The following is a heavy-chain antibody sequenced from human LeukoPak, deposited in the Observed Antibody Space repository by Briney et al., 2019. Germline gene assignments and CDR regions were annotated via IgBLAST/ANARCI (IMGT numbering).Heavy chain of an antibody. V-gene: IGHV4-34*01. D-gene: IGHD3-10*01. Sequence: PPETLSLTCAVYGGSFSGYYWSWIRQPPGKGLEWIGEINHSGSTNYNPSPKSRVTISVDTSKNQFSLKLSFVTAADTAVYYCARAAILWFGELFLGFDPWGQGTLVTVSS. CDR2: INHSGST. J-gene: IGHJ5*02. CDR1: GGSFSGYY. CDR3: ARAAILWFGELFLGFDP.